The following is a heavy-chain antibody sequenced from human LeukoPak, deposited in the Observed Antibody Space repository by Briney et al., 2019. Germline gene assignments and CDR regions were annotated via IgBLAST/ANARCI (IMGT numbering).Heavy chain of an antibody. CDR2: ISSSGNTI. Sequence: PGGSLRLSCAASGXTFSSYEMTWVRQAPGKGLEWVSYISSSGNTIYYADSVKGRFTVSRDNAKNSLHLQMNSLRAEDTAVYYCARGTDYGNRGPVDYWGQGTLVTVSS. CDR3: ARGTDYGNRGPVDY. V-gene: IGHV3-48*03. J-gene: IGHJ4*02. CDR1: GXTFSSYE. D-gene: IGHD4-17*01.